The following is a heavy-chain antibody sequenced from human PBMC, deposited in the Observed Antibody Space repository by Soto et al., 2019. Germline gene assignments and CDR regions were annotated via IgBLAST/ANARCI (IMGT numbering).Heavy chain of an antibody. CDR2: ISYDGSNK. CDR1: EFTFSSYG. V-gene: IGHV3-30*18. D-gene: IGHD2-15*01. J-gene: IGHJ6*02. CDR3: AKGARIGGMDV. Sequence: QVQLVESGGGVVQPGRSLRLSCAASEFTFSSYGMHWVRQAPGKGLEWVAVISYDGSNKYYADSVKGRFTISRDNSKNTLYLQMNSLRAEDTAVYYCAKGARIGGMDVWGQGTTVTVSS.